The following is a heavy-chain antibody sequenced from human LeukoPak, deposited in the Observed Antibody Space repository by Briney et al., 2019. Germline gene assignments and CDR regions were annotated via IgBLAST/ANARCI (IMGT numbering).Heavy chain of an antibody. CDR2: INPNSGGT. Sequence: ASVKVSCKASGYTFTGYYMQWVRQAPGQGLEGMGWINPNSGGTNYAQKFQGRVTMTRDTSISTAYMELSRLRSDDTAVYYYARSRITMIVVVPHFDYWGQGTLVTVSS. J-gene: IGHJ4*02. D-gene: IGHD3-22*01. CDR3: ARSRITMIVVVPHFDY. V-gene: IGHV1-2*02. CDR1: GYTFTGYY.